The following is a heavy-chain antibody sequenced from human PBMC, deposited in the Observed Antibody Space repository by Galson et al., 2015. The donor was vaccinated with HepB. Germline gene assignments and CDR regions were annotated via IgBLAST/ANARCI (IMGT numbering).Heavy chain of an antibody. V-gene: IGHV3-33*06. D-gene: IGHD3-10*01. J-gene: IGHJ3*02. CDR2: IWYDGNNK. CDR3: AKVFIGTESDYDDGFDI. Sequence: SLRLSCAASGFSFSTYGMHWVRQAPGKGLEWVAVIWYDGNNKDYAHSVKGRFTISRDNSKNTLYLQMNSLRVEDTAVYYCAKVFIGTESDYDDGFDIWGQGTMVTVSS. CDR1: GFSFSTYG.